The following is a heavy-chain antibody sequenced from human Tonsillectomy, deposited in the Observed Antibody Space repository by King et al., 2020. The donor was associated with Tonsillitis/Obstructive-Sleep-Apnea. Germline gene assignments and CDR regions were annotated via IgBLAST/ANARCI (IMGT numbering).Heavy chain of an antibody. J-gene: IGHJ3*02. CDR2: ISGSGDIT. D-gene: IGHD3-10*01. Sequence: VQLVESGRGLVQPGGSLRLSCAASGFTFTTYAMSWVRQAPGKGLDWVSGISGSGDITYYADSVKGLFTISRDITKNTLYLQMHGLRAEDKALYYCAKEPNSMGRGIADDTFDIWGLGKMVTVSS. V-gene: IGHV3-23*04. CDR1: GFTFTTYA. CDR3: AKEPNSMGRGIADDTFDI.